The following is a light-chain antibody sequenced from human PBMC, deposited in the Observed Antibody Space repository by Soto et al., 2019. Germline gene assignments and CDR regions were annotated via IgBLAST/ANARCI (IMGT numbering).Light chain of an antibody. CDR1: SSNIGAGYD. J-gene: IGLJ2*01. Sequence: VVTQPPSVSGAPGQRVTISCTGSSSNIGAGYDVHWYHQLPGTAPKLLIYANSNRPSGVPDRFSGSKSGTSASLAITGLQAEDEADYYCQSYDTSLSVVFGGGTKVTVL. CDR2: ANS. V-gene: IGLV1-40*01. CDR3: QSYDTSLSVV.